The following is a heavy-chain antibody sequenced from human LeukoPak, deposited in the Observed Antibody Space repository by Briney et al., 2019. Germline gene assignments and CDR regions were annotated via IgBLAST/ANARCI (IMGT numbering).Heavy chain of an antibody. V-gene: IGHV4-4*07. CDR2: IYTSGST. Sequence: SETLSLTCTVSGGSISSYYWSWIRQPAGKGLEWIGRIYTSGSTNYNPSLKSRVTMSVDTSKNQFSLKLSSVTAADTAVYYCARDKVFSRGSDSYYYYYYMDVWGKGTTVTVSS. CDR3: ARDKVFSRGSDSYYYYYYMDV. CDR1: GGSISSYY. D-gene: IGHD3-9*01. J-gene: IGHJ6*03.